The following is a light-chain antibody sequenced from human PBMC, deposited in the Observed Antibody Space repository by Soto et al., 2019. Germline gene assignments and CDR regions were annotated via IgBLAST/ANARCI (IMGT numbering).Light chain of an antibody. Sequence: EIALTQSPATLSLSPGEGATLSCRASQSVGSYLAWYQQKPGQAPRLLIYDASNRATDIPARFSGSGSGTDFTLTISSLEPEDFAVYYCQQRGNWPPWTFXQGTNADIK. CDR1: QSVGSY. V-gene: IGKV3-11*01. CDR3: QQRGNWPPWT. CDR2: DAS. J-gene: IGKJ1*01.